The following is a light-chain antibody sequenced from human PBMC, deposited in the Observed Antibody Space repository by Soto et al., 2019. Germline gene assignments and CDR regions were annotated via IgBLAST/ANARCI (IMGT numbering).Light chain of an antibody. J-gene: IGKJ5*01. Sequence: DIQMTQSPSTLSASVGDRVTITCRASQSIGRALAWYQHQPGKAPKLLIYDASNLEAGVPSRFRGSGSGTDFTFTISRLQPEDIATYYCQQYENLPTFGQGTRLEIK. CDR2: DAS. CDR3: QQYENLPT. CDR1: QSIGRA. V-gene: IGKV1-33*01.